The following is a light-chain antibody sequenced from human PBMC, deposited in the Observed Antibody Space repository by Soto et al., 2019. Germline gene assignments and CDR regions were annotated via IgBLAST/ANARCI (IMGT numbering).Light chain of an antibody. Sequence: DIQMTQSPSALSASVGDRVTISCRAIENIRDFLNWYQQKPVRAPKLLMFEASTLQSGVPSRCSGGGAGTDFTITISRLQHEDFATYFCQHSYGTPPTFGQGTKLEIK. CDR1: ENIRDF. J-gene: IGKJ2*01. CDR2: EAS. V-gene: IGKV1-39*01. CDR3: QHSYGTPPT.